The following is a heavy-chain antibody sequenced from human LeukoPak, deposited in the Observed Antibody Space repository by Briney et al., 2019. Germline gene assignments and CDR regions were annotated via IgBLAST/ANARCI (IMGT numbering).Heavy chain of an antibody. CDR2: ISWNNGSI. J-gene: IGHJ4*02. CDR3: AKDRESYDSSGYSPLDY. V-gene: IGHV3-9*01. CDR1: GFTFDDYA. D-gene: IGHD3-22*01. Sequence: GGSLRLSCAASGFTFDDYAMHWVRQAPGKGLEWVSGISWNNGSIGYADSVKGRFTISRDNAKNSLYLQMNSLRAEDTALYYCAKDRESYDSSGYSPLDYWGQGTLVTVSS.